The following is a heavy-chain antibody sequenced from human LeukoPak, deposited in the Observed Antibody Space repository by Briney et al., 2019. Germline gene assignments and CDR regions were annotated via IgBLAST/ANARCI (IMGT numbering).Heavy chain of an antibody. CDR2: ISSSGSTI. CDR1: GFTFSSYE. V-gene: IGHV3-48*03. Sequence: QTGGSLRLSCAASGFTFSSYEMNWVRQAPVKGLEWVSYISSSGSTIYYADSVKGRFTISRDNAKNSLYLQMKSVRAEDTAVYYCARGSSGYSYGYDFDYWGQGTLVTVSS. D-gene: IGHD5-18*01. CDR3: ARGSSGYSYGYDFDY. J-gene: IGHJ4*02.